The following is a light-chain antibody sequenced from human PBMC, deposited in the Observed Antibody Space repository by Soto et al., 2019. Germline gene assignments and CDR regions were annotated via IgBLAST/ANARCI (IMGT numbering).Light chain of an antibody. CDR2: GAS. Sequence: EIVMTQSPVTLSVSPGERATLSCRASQSVSSNLAWYQKKPGQAPKLLIDGASTRHSGVPARFSGSGSGTDFTLTISCLRSEDFATYYCQQYYSYPLTFGQGTKVDIK. CDR3: QQYYSYPLT. V-gene: IGKV3-15*01. J-gene: IGKJ1*01. CDR1: QSVSSN.